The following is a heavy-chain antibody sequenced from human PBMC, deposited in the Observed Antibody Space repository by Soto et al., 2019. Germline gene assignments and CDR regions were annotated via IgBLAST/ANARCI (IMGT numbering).Heavy chain of an antibody. J-gene: IGHJ4*02. V-gene: IGHV3-11*01. CDR3: ARVLKWYASDY. D-gene: IGHD2-2*01. CDR2: ISKSGDSR. Sequence: LRLSCAASGFTFSDYYMTWIRQAPGKGLEWISYISKSGDSRFYADSVRGRFTISRDNAKNSLYLQMNSLRAEDTAVYYCARVLKWYASDYWGQGTLVTVSS. CDR1: GFTFSDYY.